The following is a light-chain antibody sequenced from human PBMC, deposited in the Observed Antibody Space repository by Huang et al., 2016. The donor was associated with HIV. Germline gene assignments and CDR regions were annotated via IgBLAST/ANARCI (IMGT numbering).Light chain of an antibody. CDR3: QQYGSSPYT. V-gene: IGKV3-20*01. CDR1: QSVNNIY. J-gene: IGKJ2*01. Sequence: IVLTQSPGTLSLSPGERATLSCRASQSVNNIYLAWYQQKPGQAPRLVIYGASSRATGIPDRFSGSGSGTDFTLIISRLEPEDFAVYYCQQYGSSPYTFGQGTKLEMK. CDR2: GAS.